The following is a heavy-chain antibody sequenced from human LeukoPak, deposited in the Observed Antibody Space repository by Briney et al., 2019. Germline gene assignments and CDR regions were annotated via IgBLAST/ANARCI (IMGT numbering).Heavy chain of an antibody. J-gene: IGHJ4*02. CDR2: ISTSGNT. V-gene: IGHV4-61*02. CDR3: ARKIAAAGEGDYFDY. D-gene: IGHD6-13*01. Sequence: SETLSLTCTVSGGSISSGRSYWSWIRQSAGKGLEWIGRISTSGNTNYNPSLKSRVTISVDTSKNQFSLKLSSVTAADTAVYYCARKIAAAGEGDYFDYWGQGTLVTVSS. CDR1: GGSISSGRSY.